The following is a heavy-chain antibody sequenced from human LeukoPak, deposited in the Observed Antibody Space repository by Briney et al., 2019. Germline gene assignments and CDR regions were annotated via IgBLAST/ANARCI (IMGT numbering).Heavy chain of an antibody. CDR3: ARHRSGSYIRYFDF. CDR2: IYYIGTS. V-gene: IGHV4-39*01. J-gene: IGHJ4*02. CDR1: GDSINTSNYF. Sequence: WETLSLTCTVSGDSINTSNYFWGWIRQSIGKGLEWIGNIYYIGTSDYNPSLKSRVTISIDTSKNQFSLNLRSVTAADTAFYYCARHRSGSYIRYFDFWGQGALVTVSS. D-gene: IGHD1-26*01.